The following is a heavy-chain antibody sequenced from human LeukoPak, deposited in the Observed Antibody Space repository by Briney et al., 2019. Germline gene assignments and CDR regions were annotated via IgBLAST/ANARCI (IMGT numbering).Heavy chain of an antibody. D-gene: IGHD3-10*02. CDR1: GGSISSYY. V-gene: IGHV4-59*01. Sequence: PSETLSLTCTVSGGSISSYYWSWIRQPPGKGLEWIGYIYYSGSTNYNPSLKSRVTISVDPSKNQFSLKLSSVPAADTAVYYCARGVFGEYPFDYWGQGTLVTVSS. CDR2: IYYSGST. CDR3: ARGVFGEYPFDY. J-gene: IGHJ4*02.